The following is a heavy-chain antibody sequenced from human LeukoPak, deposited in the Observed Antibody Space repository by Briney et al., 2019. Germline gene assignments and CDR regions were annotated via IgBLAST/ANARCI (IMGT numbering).Heavy chain of an antibody. D-gene: IGHD3-22*01. J-gene: IGHJ5*02. CDR3: ARDSLGYYDSSGDARFDP. Sequence: ASVKVSCKASANTFTDYYMHWVRQAPGQGLEWMGIFNPAGGRTSYAQKFQGRVTITRDTSTSTLYMELSSLRSEDTAVYYCARDSLGYYDSSGDARFDPWGQGTLVTVSS. V-gene: IGHV1-46*01. CDR1: ANTFTDYY. CDR2: FNPAGGRT.